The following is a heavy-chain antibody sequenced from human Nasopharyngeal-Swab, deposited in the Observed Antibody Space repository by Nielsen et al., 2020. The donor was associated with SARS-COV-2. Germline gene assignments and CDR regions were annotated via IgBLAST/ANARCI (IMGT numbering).Heavy chain of an antibody. D-gene: IGHD2-15*01. J-gene: IGHJ4*02. V-gene: IGHV4-4*02. CDR3: ARGRRDIVVVVAAKTYYSDY. Sequence: VRQAPGKGLEWNGEIYHSGSTNYNPSLKSRVTISVDKSKNQFSLKLSSVTAADTAVYYCARGRRDIVVVVAAKTYYSDYWGQGTLVTVSS. CDR2: IYHSGST.